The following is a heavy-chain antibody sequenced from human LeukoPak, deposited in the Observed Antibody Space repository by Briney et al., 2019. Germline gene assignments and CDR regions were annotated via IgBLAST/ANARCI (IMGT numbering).Heavy chain of an antibody. CDR2: ISYDGSNK. V-gene: IGHV3-30*04. CDR1: GFTFSNYP. D-gene: IGHD2-2*01. Sequence: PGRSLRLSCAASGFTFSNYPMHWVRQAPGKGLEWVAVISYDGSNKYYADSVKGRFTISRVNSKNTLYLQMNSLRAADTALYYCATDWPGHCGGTTCSGRNWFDPWGQGTLVTVSS. CDR3: ATDWPGHCGGTTCSGRNWFDP. J-gene: IGHJ5*02.